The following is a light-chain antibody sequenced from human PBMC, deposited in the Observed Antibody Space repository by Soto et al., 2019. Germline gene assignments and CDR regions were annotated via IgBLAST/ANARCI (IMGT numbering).Light chain of an antibody. CDR3: CSSAPESTYV. CDR2: KGT. V-gene: IGLV2-23*01. Sequence: QSALAQPASVSGSPGQSITISCTGTSSDVGAYNSVSWYQQHPHRAPQVIIYKGTQRPSGVSNRFSGSTSGNAASLTISALQADDEADYICCSSAPESTYVFGAGTKLTVL. CDR1: SSDVGAYNS. J-gene: IGLJ1*01.